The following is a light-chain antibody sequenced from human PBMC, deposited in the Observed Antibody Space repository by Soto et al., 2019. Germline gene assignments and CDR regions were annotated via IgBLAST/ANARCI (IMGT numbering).Light chain of an antibody. J-gene: IGKJ1*01. Sequence: DIQMTQSRSSLSASVGDRVTITCQASQDVTNYLNWYQQKPGKAPKLLIYDAANLETGVPSRFSGGGSGTDFSFTISSLQPEDIATDYCQQYDSLPWTFGQGTKVEIK. V-gene: IGKV1-33*01. CDR2: DAA. CDR3: QQYDSLPWT. CDR1: QDVTNY.